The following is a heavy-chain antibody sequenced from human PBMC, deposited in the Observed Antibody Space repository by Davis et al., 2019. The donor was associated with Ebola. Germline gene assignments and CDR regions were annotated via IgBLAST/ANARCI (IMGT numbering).Heavy chain of an antibody. CDR2: ISAYNGNT. CDR3: AAWRYYYDSSGYFHDAFDI. CDR1: GYTFTSYG. D-gene: IGHD3-22*01. J-gene: IGHJ3*02. V-gene: IGHV1-18*01. Sequence: ASVKVSCKTFGYTFTSYGITWVRQAPGQGLEWMGWISAYNGNTNYAQKLQGRVTMTTDTSTSTAYMELRSLRSDDTAVYYCAAWRYYYDSSGYFHDAFDIWGQGTMVTVSS.